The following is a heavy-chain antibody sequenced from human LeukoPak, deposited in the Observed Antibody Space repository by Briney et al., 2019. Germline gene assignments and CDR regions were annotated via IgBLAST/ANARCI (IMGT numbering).Heavy chain of an antibody. CDR1: GFTFSSYA. CDR2: ISYDGSNK. CDR3: ARAGVVITTDDAFDI. V-gene: IGHV3-30-3*01. J-gene: IGHJ3*02. Sequence: GGSLRLSCAASGFTFSSYAMHWVRQAPGKGLEWVAVISYDGSNKYYADSVKGRFTISRDNSKNTLYLQMNSLRAEDTAVYYCARAGVVITTDDAFDIWGQGTMVTVSS. D-gene: IGHD3-3*01.